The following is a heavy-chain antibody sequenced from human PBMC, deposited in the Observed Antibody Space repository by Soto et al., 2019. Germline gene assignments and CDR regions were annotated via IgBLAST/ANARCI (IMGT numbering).Heavy chain of an antibody. CDR1: GFTFTNYW. V-gene: IGHV3-74*01. J-gene: IGHJ4*02. CDR3: GRVFDY. Sequence: GGSLRLSCAVSGFTFTNYWMHWVRQAPGKGLVWVSRINNVGSGTSYADSVKGRFTTPRDNAKNTLYLQMDSLRAEATGVYFWGRVFDYWGQETPVPVS. CDR2: INNVGSGT.